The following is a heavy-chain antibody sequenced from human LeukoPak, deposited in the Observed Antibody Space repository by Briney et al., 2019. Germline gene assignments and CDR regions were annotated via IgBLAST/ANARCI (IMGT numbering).Heavy chain of an antibody. CDR1: GGSFSGYY. J-gene: IGHJ6*03. CDR2: INHSGST. D-gene: IGHD3-9*01. Sequence: PSETLSLTCAVYGGSFSGYYWSWIRQPPGKGLEWIGEINHSGSTNYNPSLKSRVTISVDTSKNQFSLKLSSVTAADTAVYYCARLSAVQKLRYFDWLLSPKTNLYYYYYYMDVWGKGTTVTVSS. CDR3: ARLSAVQKLRYFDWLLSPKTNLYYYYYYMDV. V-gene: IGHV4-34*01.